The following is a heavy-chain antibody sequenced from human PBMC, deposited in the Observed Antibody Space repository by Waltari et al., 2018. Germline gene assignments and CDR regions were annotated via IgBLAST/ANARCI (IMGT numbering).Heavy chain of an antibody. Sequence: QVQLQQWGAGLLKPSETLPLTCGVSGGSFSVYHWSWIRQAPGKGLEWIGEITHTGSTNYNPSLKRRVTISVDTSKNQFSLSLRSVTAADTAVYYCARGSPVWKLGVTRRKGNEYFQDWGQGTLVTVSS. J-gene: IGHJ1*01. CDR1: GGSFSVYH. V-gene: IGHV4-34*02. D-gene: IGHD1-26*01. CDR3: ARGSPVWKLGVTRRKGNEYFQD. CDR2: ITHTGST.